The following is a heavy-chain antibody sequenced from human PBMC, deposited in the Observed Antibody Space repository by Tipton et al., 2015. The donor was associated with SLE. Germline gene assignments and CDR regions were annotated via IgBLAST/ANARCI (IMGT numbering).Heavy chain of an antibody. Sequence: GSLRLSCAASGFTFSSYEMNWVRQAPGKGLEWVSYISSSGSTIYYADSVKGRFTISRDNAKNSLYLQMNSLRGEDTAVYYCVRGGFGGGSPFDSWGQGILVTVSS. J-gene: IGHJ4*02. V-gene: IGHV3-48*03. CDR3: VRGGFGGGSPFDS. CDR1: GFTFSSYE. CDR2: ISSSGSTI. D-gene: IGHD3-16*01.